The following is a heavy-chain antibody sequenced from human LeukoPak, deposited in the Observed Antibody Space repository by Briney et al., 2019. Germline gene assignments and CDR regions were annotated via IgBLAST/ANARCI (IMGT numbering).Heavy chain of an antibody. J-gene: IGHJ4*02. D-gene: IGHD6-6*01. Sequence: ASVKVSCKAFGYTFTSYYMHWVRQAPGQGLEWMGIIYPSGAGTSYAQNFQGRVTMTRDTSTSTVYMELSSLRAEDTAVYYCAREGSSTSLAHWGKGTLVTVSS. CDR3: AREGSSTSLAH. V-gene: IGHV1-46*01. CDR2: IYPSGAGT. CDR1: GYTFTSYY.